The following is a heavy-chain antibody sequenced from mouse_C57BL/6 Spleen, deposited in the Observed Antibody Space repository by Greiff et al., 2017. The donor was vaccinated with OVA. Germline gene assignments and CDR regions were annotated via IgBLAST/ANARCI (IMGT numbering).Heavy chain of an antibody. V-gene: IGHV1-4*01. CDR2: INPSSGYT. CDR3: ASSLYGSSYNWYFDV. J-gene: IGHJ1*03. CDR1: GYTFTSYT. D-gene: IGHD1-1*01. Sequence: QVQLQQSGAELARPGASVKMSCKASGYTFTSYTMHWVKQRPGQGLEWIGYINPSSGYTKYYQKFKDKATLTADKSSSTAYMQLSSLTSEDSAVYYCASSLYGSSYNWYFDVWGTGTTVTVSS.